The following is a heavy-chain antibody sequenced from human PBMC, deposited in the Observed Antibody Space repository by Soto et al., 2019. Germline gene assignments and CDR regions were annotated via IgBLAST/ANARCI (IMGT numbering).Heavy chain of an antibody. Sequence: QVQLVESGGGVVQPGRSLRLSCAASGFTFSSYAMHWVRQAPGKGLEWVAVISYDGSNKYYADSVKGRFTISRANYKNPLYLQMNGLRAEDTAVYCCARDVVGGCGDFWGQGTLVTVSS. D-gene: IGHD1-26*01. J-gene: IGHJ4*02. CDR2: ISYDGSNK. CDR3: ARDVVGGCGDF. CDR1: GFTFSSYA. V-gene: IGHV3-30-3*01.